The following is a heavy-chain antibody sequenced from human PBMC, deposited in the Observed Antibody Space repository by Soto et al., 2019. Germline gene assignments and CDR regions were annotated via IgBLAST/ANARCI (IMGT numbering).Heavy chain of an antibody. CDR3: AKGGRQWLVTSDFNY. D-gene: IGHD6-19*01. CDR2: VSHDGRNT. J-gene: IGHJ4*02. CDR1: GFTFSDYA. V-gene: IGHV3-30*18. Sequence: LRLSCAASGFTFSDYAMHWVRQAPGKGLEWVAVVSHDGRNTHYADSVKGRFTISRDSSKNAVSLEMTSLRAEDTAVYYCAKGGRQWLVTSDFNYWGQGVLVTVAS.